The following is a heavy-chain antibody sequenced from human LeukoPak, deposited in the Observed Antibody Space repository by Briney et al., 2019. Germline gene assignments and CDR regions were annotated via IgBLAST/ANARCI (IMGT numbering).Heavy chain of an antibody. CDR3: ARGVDCTSGGSCYSANWFDP. V-gene: IGHV1-69*13. CDR2: IIPIFGTA. J-gene: IGHJ5*02. CDR1: GGTFSSYA. Sequence: SVKVSCKASGGTFSSYAISWVRQAPGQGLEWMGGIIPIFGTANYAQKFQGRVTITADESTSTAYMELSSLRSEDTAVYYCARGVDCTSGGSCYSANWFDPWGQGTLVTVSS. D-gene: IGHD2-15*01.